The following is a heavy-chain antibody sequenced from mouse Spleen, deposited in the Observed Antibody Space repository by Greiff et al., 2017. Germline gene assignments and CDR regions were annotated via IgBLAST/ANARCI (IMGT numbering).Heavy chain of an antibody. CDR2: ISSGSSTI. J-gene: IGHJ4*01. CDR1: GFTFSSFG. CDR3: ARGLGEAMDY. Sequence: EVKVVESGGGLVQPGGSRKLSCAASGFTFSSFGMHWVRQAPEKGLEWVAYISSGSSTIYYADTVKGRFTISRDNPKNTLFLQMTSLRSEDTAMYYCARGLGEAMDYWGQGTSVTVSS. V-gene: IGHV5-17*02. D-gene: IGHD3-3*01.